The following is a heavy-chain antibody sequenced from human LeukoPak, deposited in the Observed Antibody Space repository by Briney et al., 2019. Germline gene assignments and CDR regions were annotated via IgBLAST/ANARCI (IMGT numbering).Heavy chain of an antibody. D-gene: IGHD1-1*01. J-gene: IGHJ4*02. V-gene: IGHV1-8*01. CDR1: GYTLTSYD. Sequence: ASVKVSCKASGYTLTSYDINWVRQATGQGLEWMGWMNPNSGYTGYAQKFQGRVTMTRNTSISTAYMELRSLRSEDTAVYFCARGLGNDGIFDYWGQGTLVTVSS. CDR2: MNPNSGYT. CDR3: ARGLGNDGIFDY.